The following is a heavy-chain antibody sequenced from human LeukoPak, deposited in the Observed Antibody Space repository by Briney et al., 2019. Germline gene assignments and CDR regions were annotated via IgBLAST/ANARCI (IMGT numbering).Heavy chain of an antibody. J-gene: IGHJ3*02. Sequence: SVKVSCKASGYTFTGYYIHWVRQAPGQGLEWMGGIIHIFGTANYAQKFQGRVTITADESTSTAYMELSSLRSEDTAVYYCARDQNDYGDYEDAFDIWGQGTMVTVSS. CDR2: IIHIFGTA. CDR3: ARDQNDYGDYEDAFDI. D-gene: IGHD4-17*01. V-gene: IGHV1-69*13. CDR1: GYTFTGYY.